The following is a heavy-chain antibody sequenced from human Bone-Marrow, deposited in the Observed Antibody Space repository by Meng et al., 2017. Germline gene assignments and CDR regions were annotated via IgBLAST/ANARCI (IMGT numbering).Heavy chain of an antibody. CDR1: GFTFSSYN. CDR3: PRDADWVIFDH. CDR2: ITTDASST. V-gene: IGHV3-74*03. Sequence: GGSLRLSCAASGFTFSSYNIHWVRQTPGEGLVWVSRITTDASSTTYADSVKGRFTISRDDAKNTVYLKMDSLRAEDTALYYCPRDADWVIFDHWGQGALVTVSS. J-gene: IGHJ4*02. D-gene: IGHD3-9*01.